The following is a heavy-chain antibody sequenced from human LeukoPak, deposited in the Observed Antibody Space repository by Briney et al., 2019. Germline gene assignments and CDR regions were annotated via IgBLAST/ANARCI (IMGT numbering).Heavy chain of an antibody. CDR2: ISSTGSSI. V-gene: IGHV3-11*01. CDR3: AREEVDSNSYYYGMDV. Sequence: GGSLRLSCAASGFTFSDYYMYWIRQAPGKGLEWVSFISSTGSSIYYADSVKGRFTISRDNAKNSLYLQMNSLRAEDTAVYYCAREEVDSNSYYYGMDVWGQGTTVTVSS. J-gene: IGHJ6*02. CDR1: GFTFSDYY. D-gene: IGHD5-12*01.